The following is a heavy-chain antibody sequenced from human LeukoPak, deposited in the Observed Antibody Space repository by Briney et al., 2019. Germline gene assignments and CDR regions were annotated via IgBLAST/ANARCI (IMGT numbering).Heavy chain of an antibody. D-gene: IGHD3-22*01. CDR3: AREDYYDSSGYSPYNWFDP. V-gene: IGHV1-69*05. CDR2: IIPIFGTA. J-gene: IGHJ5*02. CDR1: GGTFSSYA. Sequence: ASVKVSCKASGGTFSSYAISWVRQAPGQGLEWMGRIIPIFGTANYAQKFQGRVTIATDESTSTAYMELSSLRSEDAAVYYYAREDYYDSSGYSPYNWFDPWGQGTLVTVSS.